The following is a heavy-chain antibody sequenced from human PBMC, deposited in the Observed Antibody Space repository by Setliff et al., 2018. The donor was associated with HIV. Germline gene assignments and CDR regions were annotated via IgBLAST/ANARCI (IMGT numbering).Heavy chain of an antibody. D-gene: IGHD6-25*01. Sequence: GESLKISCKASGYTFTSNWIGWVRQVPGKGQEWMGIIDPRDSETRYSPSFEGQVTVSVDRSINTAYLHWSSLKASDTAMYYCARRQQRPQNAIESWGPGTLVTVSS. CDR1: GYTFTSNW. V-gene: IGHV5-51*01. CDR3: ARRQQRPQNAIES. CDR2: IDPRDSET. J-gene: IGHJ4*02.